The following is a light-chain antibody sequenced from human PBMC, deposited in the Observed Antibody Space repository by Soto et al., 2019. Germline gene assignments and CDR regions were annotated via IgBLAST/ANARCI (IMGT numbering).Light chain of an antibody. V-gene: IGLV2-8*01. J-gene: IGLJ1*01. Sequence: QSVRTQPPSASGSPGQSVTISCTGTSSDVGGYDYVSWYQHHPGKAPKLMIYEVTKRPSGVPDRFSGSKSGNTASLTVSGLQAEDEADYYCSSYAGSNTYVFGTGTKVTVL. CDR1: SSDVGGYDY. CDR3: SSYAGSNTYV. CDR2: EVT.